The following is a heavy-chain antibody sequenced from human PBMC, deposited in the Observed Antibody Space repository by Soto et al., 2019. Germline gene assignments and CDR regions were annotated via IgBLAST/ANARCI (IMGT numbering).Heavy chain of an antibody. D-gene: IGHD3-22*01. Sequence: PWGSLRLSCAASGFTFSSYGMHWVRQAPGKGLEWVAVISYDVSNKYYADSVKGRFTISRDNSKNTLYLQMTSLRAEDTAVYYCAKDHRYRAHYYDSSGYYQDYWGQGTMVTVSS. V-gene: IGHV3-30*18. CDR1: GFTFSSYG. CDR3: AKDHRYRAHYYDSSGYYQDY. CDR2: ISYDVSNK. J-gene: IGHJ4*02.